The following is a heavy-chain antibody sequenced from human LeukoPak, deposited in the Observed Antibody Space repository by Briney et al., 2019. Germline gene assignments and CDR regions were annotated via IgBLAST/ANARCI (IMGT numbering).Heavy chain of an antibody. CDR1: GGTFSSYA. V-gene: IGHV1-69*05. D-gene: IGHD3-3*01. J-gene: IGHJ4*02. Sequence: SVKVSCKASGGTFSSYAISWVRQAPGQGLEWMGRIIPIFGTANYAQKFQGRVTITTDESTSTAYMELSSLRSEDTAVYYCARDRVFWSGYYAIGGFDYWGQGTLVTVSS. CDR2: IIPIFGTA. CDR3: ARDRVFWSGYYAIGGFDY.